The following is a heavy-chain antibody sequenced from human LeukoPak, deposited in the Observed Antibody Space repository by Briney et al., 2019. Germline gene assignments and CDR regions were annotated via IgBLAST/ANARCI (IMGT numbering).Heavy chain of an antibody. J-gene: IGHJ4*02. V-gene: IGHV4-59*01. D-gene: IGHD2-8*01. CDR3: ARDLGKSLPAVMAWAY. CDR2: IYYSGSA. Sequence: PSETLSLTCTVSGGXISSYYCSWIRQPPGRGLQWIGYIYYSGSATYNPSLKSRVTLSVDTSKNQFSLKLSSVTDADTAVYYCARDLGKSLPAVMAWAYWGQGTLVTVSS. CDR1: GGXISSYY.